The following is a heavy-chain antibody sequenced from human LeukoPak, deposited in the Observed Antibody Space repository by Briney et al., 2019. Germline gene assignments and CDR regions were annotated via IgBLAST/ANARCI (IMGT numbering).Heavy chain of an antibody. CDR1: GYTFTSHD. V-gene: IGHV1-8*01. CDR2: MSPNSGDT. CDR3: VRTPPNWGFDY. J-gene: IGHJ4*02. Sequence: GASVTVSCKASGYTFTSHDINWVRQATGQGLEWMGWMSPNSGDTGYAQKFQGRVTMTSDSSIGTAYMELSSLRSEDTAIYYCVRTPPNWGFDYWGQGTLVTVSS. D-gene: IGHD7-27*01.